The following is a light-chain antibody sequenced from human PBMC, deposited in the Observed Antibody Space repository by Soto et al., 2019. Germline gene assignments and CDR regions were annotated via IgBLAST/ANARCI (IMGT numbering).Light chain of an antibody. CDR3: QQSYSTPPT. CDR2: GTS. J-gene: IGKJ4*01. V-gene: IGKV3-20*01. CDR1: QSVSSYS. Sequence: ENVLTQSPGTLSLSPGERATLSCRASQSVSSYSLAWYQQKPGQAPRLVMYGTSNRATGIPDRFSGSGSGTDFTLTISSLQPEDFATYYCQQSYSTPPTFGGGTKVDIK.